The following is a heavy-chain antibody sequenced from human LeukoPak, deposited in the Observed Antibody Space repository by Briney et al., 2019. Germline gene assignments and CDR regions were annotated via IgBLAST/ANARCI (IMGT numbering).Heavy chain of an antibody. Sequence: PGGSLRLSCAASGFTFSSYAMHWVRQAPGKGLEWVAVISYDGSNKYYADSVKGRFTISRDNSKNTLYLQMDSLRVEDTAVYYCAKRNPVYTWNSDVLWGQGPLVTVSS. V-gene: IGHV3-30-3*01. CDR1: GFTFSSYA. CDR3: AKRNPVYTWNSDVL. CDR2: ISYDGSNK. J-gene: IGHJ4*02. D-gene: IGHD1-1*01.